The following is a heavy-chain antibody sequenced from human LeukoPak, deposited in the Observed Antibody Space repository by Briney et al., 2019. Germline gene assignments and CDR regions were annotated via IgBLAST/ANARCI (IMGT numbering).Heavy chain of an antibody. D-gene: IGHD6-19*01. J-gene: IGHJ4*02. CDR3: ARARWFSTGWFFGY. CDR1: GFTFSSYW. CDR2: VNPQGTGT. V-gene: IGHV3-74*01. Sequence: PGESLRLSCAASGFTFSSYWMHWVRQPPGKGLVWVSRVNPQGTGTSYTDSVKGRFTISRDNAKDALHLQMDNLRAEDTAVYYCARARWFSTGWFFGYWGQGTLVTVSS.